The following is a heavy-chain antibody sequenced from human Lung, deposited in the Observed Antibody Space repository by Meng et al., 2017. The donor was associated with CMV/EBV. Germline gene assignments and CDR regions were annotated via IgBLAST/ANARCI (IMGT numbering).Heavy chain of an antibody. D-gene: IGHD2-2*01. J-gene: IGHJ4*02. CDR3: ARLPYCSSSNCYVGY. CDR1: GFAFGGSA. Sequence: EVHLVESGGGWVQPWGSLKLSCAASGFAFGGSAIHWVRQASGKGLEWVGRIRSKTYGYATSYATSLRGKFDISRDDSTNTAFLQINNLRTEDTAIYYCARLPYCSSSNCYVGYWGQGTLVTVSS. V-gene: IGHV3-73*02. CDR2: IRSKTYGYAT.